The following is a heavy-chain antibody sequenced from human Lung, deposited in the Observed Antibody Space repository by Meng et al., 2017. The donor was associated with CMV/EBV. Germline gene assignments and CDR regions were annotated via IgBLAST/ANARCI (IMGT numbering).Heavy chain of an antibody. CDR3: AREGYSYGFGGLFDY. J-gene: IGHJ4*02. CDR1: GFTFSSYA. D-gene: IGHD5-18*01. CDR2: ISYDGSNK. Sequence: GESLKISCAASGFTFSSYAMHWVRQAPGKGLEWAAVISYDGSNKYFADSVKGRFTISRDSSKNTLYLQMNSLRAEDTAVYYCAREGYSYGFGGLFDYWGQGXLVTVSS. V-gene: IGHV3-30*04.